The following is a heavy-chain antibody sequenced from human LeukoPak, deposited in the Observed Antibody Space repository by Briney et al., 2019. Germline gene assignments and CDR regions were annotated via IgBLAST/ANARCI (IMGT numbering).Heavy chain of an antibody. CDR1: GGSISSGDYY. CDR3: ARSPQRYYYDSSGYYFIDY. V-gene: IGHV4-30-4*01. J-gene: IGHJ4*02. CDR2: IYYSGST. D-gene: IGHD3-22*01. Sequence: SQTLSPTCTVSGGSISSGDYYWSWIRQPPGKGLEWIGYIYYSGSTYYNPSLKSRVTISVDTSKNQFSLKLSSVTAADTAVYYCARSPQRYYYDSSGYYFIDYWGQGTLVTVSS.